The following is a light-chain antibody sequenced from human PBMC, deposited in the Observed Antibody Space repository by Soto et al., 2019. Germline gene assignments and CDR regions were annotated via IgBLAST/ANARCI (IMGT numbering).Light chain of an antibody. J-gene: IGKJ2*01. CDR1: RDIRDF. Sequence: EIQMTQSPSSLSVSVGDRVTITCQASRDIRDFLNWYQQKPGKAHKLLIFDASNLEEGVPPRFSGSGSGTHFTFSINSLQPEDVATYYCQHYDNLPPYIFGQGTKLDIK. CDR2: DAS. V-gene: IGKV1-33*01. CDR3: QHYDNLPPYI.